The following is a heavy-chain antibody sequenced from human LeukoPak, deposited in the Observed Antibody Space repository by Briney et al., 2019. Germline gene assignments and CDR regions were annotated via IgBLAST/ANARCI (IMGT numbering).Heavy chain of an antibody. CDR3: ARSYYDSRYYYMDV. Sequence: SETLSLTCTVSGYSISTGYYWDWIRQPPGKGLEWIGTFYHGGSTYYNPSLKSRVTISVDTSKNQFSLKLSSVTAADTAVYYCARSYYDSRYYYMDVWGKGTTVTISS. CDR1: GYSISTGYY. CDR2: FYHGGST. V-gene: IGHV4-38-2*02. D-gene: IGHD3-22*01. J-gene: IGHJ6*03.